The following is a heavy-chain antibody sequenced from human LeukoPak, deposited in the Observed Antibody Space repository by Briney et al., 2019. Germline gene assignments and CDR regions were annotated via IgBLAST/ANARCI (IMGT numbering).Heavy chain of an antibody. Sequence: GGSLRLSCAASGFTFSSYTMNWVRQAPGKGLEWVSSISSSSTYIYYADSVKGRFTISRDNAKNSLYLQMNSLRAEDTAVYFCARGRRTTVTQPFDYWGQGTLVTVSS. J-gene: IGHJ4*02. V-gene: IGHV3-21*01. CDR3: ARGRRTTVTQPFDY. D-gene: IGHD4-17*01. CDR1: GFTFSSYT. CDR2: ISSSSTYI.